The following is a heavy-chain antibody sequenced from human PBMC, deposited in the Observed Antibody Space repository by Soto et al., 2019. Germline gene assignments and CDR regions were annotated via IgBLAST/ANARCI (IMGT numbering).Heavy chain of an antibody. CDR3: AKDLSHYYDSSGYPLYAFDI. J-gene: IGHJ3*02. CDR2: ISWNSGSI. CDR1: GFTFANYA. Sequence: GGSLRLSCAASGFTFANYAMHWVRQGPGKGRGWVSGISWNSGSIGYADSVKGRFTISRDNAKNSLYLQMNSLRAEDTALYYCAKDLSHYYDSSGYPLYAFDIWGQGAMVTVSS. D-gene: IGHD3-22*01. V-gene: IGHV3-9*01.